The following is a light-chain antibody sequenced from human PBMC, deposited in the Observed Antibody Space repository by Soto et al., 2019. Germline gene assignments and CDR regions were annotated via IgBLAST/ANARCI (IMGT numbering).Light chain of an antibody. CDR2: GAS. J-gene: IGKJ1*01. Sequence: EVVMTQSPDTLSVSPGETVTLSCRASQSVRSKLAWYQQKPGQAPRLLIYGASTRTAGIPDRFTGSGSGTDFTLTISRLEPEDFAVYYCQQYGTSRTFGQGTKVDIK. V-gene: IGKV3-20*01. CDR1: QSVRSK. CDR3: QQYGTSRT.